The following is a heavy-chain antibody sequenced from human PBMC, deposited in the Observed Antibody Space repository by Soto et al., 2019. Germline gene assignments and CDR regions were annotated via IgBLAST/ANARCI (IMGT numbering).Heavy chain of an antibody. D-gene: IGHD2-2*01. CDR1: GFTFCSYA. Sequence: GGSLGLSCAASGFTFCSYAMHGVRQAPGKGLEKVAVISYDGSNKYYADSVKGRFTISRDNSKNTLYLQMNSLRAEDTAVYYCARDEWAYCSSTSCYGMDVWGQGTTGTVSS. J-gene: IGHJ6*02. V-gene: IGHV3-30-3*01. CDR3: ARDEWAYCSSTSCYGMDV. CDR2: ISYDGSNK.